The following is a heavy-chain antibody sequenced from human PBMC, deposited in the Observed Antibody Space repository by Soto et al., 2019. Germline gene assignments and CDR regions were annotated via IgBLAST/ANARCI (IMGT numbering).Heavy chain of an antibody. V-gene: IGHV3-23*01. D-gene: IGHD1-26*01. CDR1: GFTFSNYA. CDR2: ITGRSGRT. Sequence: GGSLRLSCAASGFTFSNYAMNWVRQAPGKGLEWVSGITGRSGRTFYADSVKGRFTISRDNSKNTVYLQMNSVRADDTAVYYCAKEYTSTSRGSFDYWGQGALVTVSS. CDR3: AKEYTSTSRGSFDY. J-gene: IGHJ4*02.